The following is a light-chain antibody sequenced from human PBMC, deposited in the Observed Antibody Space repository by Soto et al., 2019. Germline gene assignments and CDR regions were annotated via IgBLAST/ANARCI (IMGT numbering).Light chain of an antibody. V-gene: IGLV1-47*02. CDR3: SSWDGSLSGYV. Sequence: QSALTQPPSASGTPGQGVTISCSGSSSNIGSNYVYWYQQLPGTAPKLLIYNNNQRPSGVPDRFSASKSGTSASLAIRGLRSDDEADYYCSSWDGSLSGYVFGAGTKV. CDR1: SSNIGSNY. J-gene: IGLJ1*01. CDR2: NNN.